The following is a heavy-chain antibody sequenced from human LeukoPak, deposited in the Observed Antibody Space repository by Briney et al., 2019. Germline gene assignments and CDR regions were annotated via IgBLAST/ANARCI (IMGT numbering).Heavy chain of an antibody. CDR1: GFTFNSYA. D-gene: IGHD3-3*01. Sequence: GGSLRLSCAASGFTFNSYAMSWVRQAPGKGLEWVSSISSTSSYICYADSVKGRFTLSRDNAKNSIYLQMDSLRAEDTAVYYCTSRGDFWSGYWAMNVWGQGTTVIVSS. CDR2: ISSTSSYI. V-gene: IGHV3-21*01. J-gene: IGHJ6*02. CDR3: TSRGDFWSGYWAMNV.